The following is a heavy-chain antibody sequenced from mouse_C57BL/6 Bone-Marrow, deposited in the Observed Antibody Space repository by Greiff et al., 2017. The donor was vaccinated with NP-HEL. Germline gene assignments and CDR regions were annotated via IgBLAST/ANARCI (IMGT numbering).Heavy chain of an antibody. CDR1: GFNIKDDY. Sequence: VQLQQSGAELVRPGASVKLSCTASGFNIKDDYMHWVKQRPEQGLEWIGWIDPENGDTEYASKFQGKATITADTSSNTAYLQLSSLTSEDTAVYYSTTFPFPAWFAYWGQGTLVTVSA. CDR3: TTFPFPAWFAY. J-gene: IGHJ3*01. CDR2: IDPENGDT. V-gene: IGHV14-4*01.